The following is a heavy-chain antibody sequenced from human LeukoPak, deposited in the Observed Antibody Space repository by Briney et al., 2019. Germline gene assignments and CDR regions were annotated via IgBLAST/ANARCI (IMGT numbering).Heavy chain of an antibody. J-gene: IGHJ4*02. Sequence: PGGSLRLSCAASGFTFSSYAMHWVRQAPGKGLEWVAVISYDGSNKYYADSVKGRFTISRDNSKNTLYLQMNSLRSEDTAVYYCARDEAGTTGQYWGQGTLVTVSS. CDR2: ISYDGSNK. D-gene: IGHD6-19*01. CDR1: GFTFSSYA. CDR3: ARDEAGTTGQY. V-gene: IGHV3-30-3*01.